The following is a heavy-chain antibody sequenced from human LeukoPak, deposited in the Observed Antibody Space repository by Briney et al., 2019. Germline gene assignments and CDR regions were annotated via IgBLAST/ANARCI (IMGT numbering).Heavy chain of an antibody. V-gene: IGHV4-59*01. CDR3: ARDPVGATTRPPYYFDY. J-gene: IGHJ4*02. D-gene: IGHD1-26*01. CDR2: IYYSGST. CDR1: GGSISSYY. Sequence: SETLSLTCTVSGGSISSYYWSWIRQPPGKGLEWIGYIYYSGSTNYNPSLKSRVTISVDTSKNQFSLKLSSVTAADTAVYYCARDPVGATTRPPYYFDYWGQGTLVTVSS.